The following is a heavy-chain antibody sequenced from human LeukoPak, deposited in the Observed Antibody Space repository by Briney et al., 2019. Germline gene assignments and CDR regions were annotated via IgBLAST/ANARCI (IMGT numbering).Heavy chain of an antibody. CDR3: ARGGGYAWDY. J-gene: IGHJ4*02. Sequence: GGSLRLSCAASGFTFSTYWMTWVRQAPGKGLEWVANIKQDGSEKYYVDSVKGRFTISRDNARNSLYLQMNSLRADDTAVYYCARGGGYAWDYWGQGTLVTVSS. CDR1: GFTFSTYW. CDR2: IKQDGSEK. D-gene: IGHD5-12*01. V-gene: IGHV3-7*01.